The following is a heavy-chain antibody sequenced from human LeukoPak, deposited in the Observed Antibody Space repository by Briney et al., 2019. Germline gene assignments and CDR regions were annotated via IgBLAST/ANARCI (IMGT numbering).Heavy chain of an antibody. J-gene: IGHJ4*02. D-gene: IGHD3-22*01. Sequence: SETLSLTCTVSGYSISGGYYWGWIRQPPGKGLEWIGSIYHSGSTYYNPSLKSRVTISVDTSKNQFSLKLSSVTAADTAVYYCARELYSSGHEVDYWGQGTLVTVSS. CDR1: GYSISGGYY. CDR2: IYHSGST. CDR3: ARELYSSGHEVDY. V-gene: IGHV4-38-2*02.